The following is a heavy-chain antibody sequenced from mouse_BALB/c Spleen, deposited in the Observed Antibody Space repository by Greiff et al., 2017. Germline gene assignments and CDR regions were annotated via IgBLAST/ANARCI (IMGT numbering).Heavy chain of an antibody. CDR1: GFSLSTSGMG. D-gene: IGHD2-4*01. V-gene: IGHV8-12*01. Sequence: QVQLKESGPGILQPSQTLSLTCSFSGFSLSTSGMGVSWIRQPSGKGLEWLAHIYWDDDKRYNPSLKSRLTISKDTSSNQVFLKITSVDTADTATYYCARRAEEGLRRDYYAMDYWGQGTSVTVSS. CDR3: ARRAEEGLRRDYYAMDY. CDR2: IYWDDDK. J-gene: IGHJ4*01.